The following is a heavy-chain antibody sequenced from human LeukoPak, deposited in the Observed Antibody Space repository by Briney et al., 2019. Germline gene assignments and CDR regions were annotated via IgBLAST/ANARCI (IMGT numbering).Heavy chain of an antibody. D-gene: IGHD3-9*01. Sequence: GGSLRLSCAASGFTLDEYALHWVGQAPGKGLAGVSGISWNSGSIGYADSVKGRFTISRDNAKNSLYLQMNSLRAEDTALYYCAKDNGDILTGPFDPWGQGTLVTVSS. V-gene: IGHV3-9*01. CDR3: AKDNGDILTGPFDP. CDR1: GFTLDEYA. CDR2: ISWNSGSI. J-gene: IGHJ5*02.